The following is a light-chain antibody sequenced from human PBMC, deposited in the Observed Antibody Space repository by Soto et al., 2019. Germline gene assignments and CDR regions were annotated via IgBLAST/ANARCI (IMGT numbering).Light chain of an antibody. CDR2: GVS. CDR3: QQYGDSPLT. CDR1: QSVSSSY. V-gene: IGKV3-20*01. Sequence: EIVLTQSPGTLSLSPGERATLSCRAGQSVSSSYLAWYQQKPGQAPRLLIYGVSSRATGTPDRFSGSESGTDFTLTISRLEPEDFAVYYCQQYGDSPLTFGGGTKVEI. J-gene: IGKJ4*01.